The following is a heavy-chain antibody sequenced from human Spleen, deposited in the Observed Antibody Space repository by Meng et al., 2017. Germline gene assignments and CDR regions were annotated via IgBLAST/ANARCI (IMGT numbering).Heavy chain of an antibody. V-gene: IGHV3-21*01. CDR1: GFTFSSYS. D-gene: IGHD3-22*01. J-gene: IGHJ6*02. Sequence: GGSLRLSCAASGFTFSSYSMDWVRQAPGKGLEWVSSISSSSSYIYYADSVKGRFTISRDNAKNSLYLQMNSLRAEDTAVYYCARAGDYYDSSGYYLYYYYGMDVWGQGTTVTVSS. CDR2: ISSSSSYI. CDR3: ARAGDYYDSSGYYLYYYYGMDV.